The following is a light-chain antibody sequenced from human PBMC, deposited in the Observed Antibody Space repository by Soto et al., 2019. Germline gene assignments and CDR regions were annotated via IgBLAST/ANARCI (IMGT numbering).Light chain of an antibody. CDR1: QSVSSN. J-gene: IGKJ1*01. CDR2: GAS. V-gene: IGKV3-15*01. CDR3: QQFNNWPQT. Sequence: EIVMTQPPATLSVSPGERATLSCRASQSVSSNLAWYQQKGGQAPRLLIYGASTRATGIPARFSGSGSGTEFTLTISSLQSEDFAVYFCQQFNNWPQTFGHGTKV.